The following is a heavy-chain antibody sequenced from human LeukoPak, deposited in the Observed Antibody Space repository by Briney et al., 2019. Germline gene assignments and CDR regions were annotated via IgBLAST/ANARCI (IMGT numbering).Heavy chain of an antibody. D-gene: IGHD5-18*01. V-gene: IGHV4-61*02. CDR3: ARDNGYSYGQPYFDY. CDR2: IYTSGST. CDR1: GGSISSGSYY. J-gene: IGHJ4*02. Sequence: SETLSLTCTVSGGSISSGSYYWSWIRQPAGKGLEWIGRIYTSGSTNYNPSLKSRVTISVDTSKNQFSLKLSSVTAADTAVYYCARDNGYSYGQPYFDYWGQGTLVTVSS.